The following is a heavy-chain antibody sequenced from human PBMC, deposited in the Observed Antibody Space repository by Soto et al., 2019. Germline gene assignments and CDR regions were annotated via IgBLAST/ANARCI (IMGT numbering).Heavy chain of an antibody. D-gene: IGHD3-9*01. CDR3: ARVALRRVIDY. V-gene: IGHV4-61*01. J-gene: IGHJ4*02. Sequence: SETLSLTCTFSGFSLSSGICCWSWVRQPPGKGLEWIGYIYYSGSTNYNPSLKSRVTISVDTSKNQFSLKLSSVTAADTAVYYCARVALRRVIDYWGQGTLVTVSS. CDR2: IYYSGST. CDR1: GFSLSSGICC.